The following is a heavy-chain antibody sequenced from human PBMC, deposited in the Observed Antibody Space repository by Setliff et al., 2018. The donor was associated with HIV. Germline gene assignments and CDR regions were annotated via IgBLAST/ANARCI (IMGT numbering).Heavy chain of an antibody. Sequence: ASVKVSCKASGYSFTNYDINWVRQATGQGLEWMGWMNPKSGKTGYAQKFQGRVTITRNTSISTVYMDLDSLRSDDAAVYDCARGFYDFFYNYYMDVWGKGTTVTVSS. D-gene: IGHD3-3*01. CDR3: ARGFYDFFYNYYMDV. J-gene: IGHJ6*03. V-gene: IGHV1-8*03. CDR2: MNPKSGKT. CDR1: GYSFTNYD.